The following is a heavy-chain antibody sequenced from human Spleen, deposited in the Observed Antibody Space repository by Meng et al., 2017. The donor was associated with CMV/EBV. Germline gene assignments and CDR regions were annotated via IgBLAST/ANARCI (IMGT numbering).Heavy chain of an antibody. D-gene: IGHD1-7*01. Sequence: GGSLRLSCVASGFPFSGYSMNWVRQAPGKGLEWVSSISSASTYIYYADSVRGRFTISRDNAKNSLYLEMNSLRAEDTAVYYCAKFSGTTIHYYYGMDVWGQGTTVTVSS. J-gene: IGHJ6*02. V-gene: IGHV3-21*01. CDR2: ISSASTYI. CDR3: AKFSGTTIHYYYGMDV. CDR1: GFPFSGYS.